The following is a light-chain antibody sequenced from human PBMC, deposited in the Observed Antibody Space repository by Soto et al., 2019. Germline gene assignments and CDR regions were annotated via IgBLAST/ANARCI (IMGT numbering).Light chain of an antibody. CDR3: QQYDSSPWT. J-gene: IGKJ1*01. CDR2: GAS. V-gene: IGKV3-20*01. CDR1: QDIRSNY. Sequence: ETVLTQSPGTLSLSPGERATLSCRASQDIRSNYLAWYRQTPGQAPRVLIYGASKRASGIADRFSGSGSGTDFPLIISRLEPEDFALYYCQQYDSSPWTFGQGTKVEIK.